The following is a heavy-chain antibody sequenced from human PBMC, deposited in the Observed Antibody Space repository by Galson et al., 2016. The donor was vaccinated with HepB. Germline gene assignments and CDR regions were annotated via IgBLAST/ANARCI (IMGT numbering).Heavy chain of an antibody. CDR1: GYTFTGHY. J-gene: IGHJ4*02. Sequence: SVKVSCKASGYTFTGHYMHWVRQAPGQGLEWMGGIIPMLDTTNYAQKFQGRLTITADESTRTAFMDLSSLRSEDTAMYYCARDGYSSGWDRDGYWGQGTLVTVSS. CDR3: ARDGYSSGWDRDGY. V-gene: IGHV1-69*13. CDR2: IIPMLDTT. D-gene: IGHD6-19*01.